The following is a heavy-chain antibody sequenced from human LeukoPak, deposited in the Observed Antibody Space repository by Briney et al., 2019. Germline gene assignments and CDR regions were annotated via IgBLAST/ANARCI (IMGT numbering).Heavy chain of an antibody. V-gene: IGHV5-51*01. CDR2: MNPGVAST. CDR3: ARRNLREYGSGGDFDS. Sequence: GESLKISCKGSGYTFTNNWIAWVRLRPGKGLEYLGIMNPGVASTWYSQSFEGQVTFSADTSIASAFLQWSSLRASDTAMYFCARRNLREYGSGGDFDSWGQGTLVTVSS. D-gene: IGHD3-10*01. CDR1: GYTFTNNW. J-gene: IGHJ4*02.